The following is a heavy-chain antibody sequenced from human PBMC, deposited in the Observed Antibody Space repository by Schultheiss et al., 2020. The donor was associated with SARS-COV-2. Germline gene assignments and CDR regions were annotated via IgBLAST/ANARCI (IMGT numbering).Heavy chain of an antibody. J-gene: IGHJ4*02. Sequence: GGSLRLSCAASGFTFSSYAMSWVRQAPGKGLEWVAVISYDGSNKYYADSVKGRFTISRDNSKNTLYLQINSLRPEDTAVYYCVTSSGFVVAGREGLTYWGQGTLVTVSS. V-gene: IGHV3-30-3*01. CDR2: ISYDGSNK. D-gene: IGHD6-19*01. CDR1: GFTFSSYA. CDR3: VTSSGFVVAGREGLTY.